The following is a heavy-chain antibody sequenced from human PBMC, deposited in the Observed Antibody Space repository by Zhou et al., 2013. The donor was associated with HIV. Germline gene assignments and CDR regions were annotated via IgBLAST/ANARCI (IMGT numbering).Heavy chain of an antibody. V-gene: IGHV1-24*01. CDR1: GYTLTELS. D-gene: IGHD3-10*01. CDR3: ATATGGLVEEEYAFDI. Sequence: QVQLVQSGAEVKKPGASVKVSCKVSGYTLTELSMHWVRQAPGKGLEWMGGFDPEDGETIYAQKFQGRVTMTEDTSTDTAYMELSSLRSEDTAVYYCATATGGLVEEEYAFDIWGQGTMVTVSS. J-gene: IGHJ3*02. CDR2: FDPEDGET.